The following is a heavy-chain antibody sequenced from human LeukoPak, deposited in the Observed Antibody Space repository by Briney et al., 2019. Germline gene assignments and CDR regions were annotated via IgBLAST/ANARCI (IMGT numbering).Heavy chain of an antibody. CDR3: ARDTPYCGGDCYLDY. Sequence: GGSLRLSCAASGFTFSSCAMHWVRQAPGKGLEWVAVISYDGSNKYYADSVKGRFTISRDNSKNTLYLQMNSLRAEDTAVYYCARDTPYCGGDCYLDYWGQGTLVTVSS. CDR1: GFTFSSCA. D-gene: IGHD2-21*02. J-gene: IGHJ4*02. V-gene: IGHV3-30-3*01. CDR2: ISYDGSNK.